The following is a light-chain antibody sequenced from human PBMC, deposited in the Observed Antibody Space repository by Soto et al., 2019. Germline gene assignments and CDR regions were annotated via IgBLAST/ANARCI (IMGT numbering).Light chain of an antibody. CDR1: SSNIGTNT. Sequence: QSVLTQPPSASGTPGQRVSISCSGGSSNIGTNTVNWYQHLPGTAPKLLIFSNDERPSGVPDRFSGSKSGTSASLAISGLQSDDEADYYCNSYAGDIIRFVFGTGTKLTVL. V-gene: IGLV1-44*01. J-gene: IGLJ1*01. CDR2: SND. CDR3: NSYAGDIIRFV.